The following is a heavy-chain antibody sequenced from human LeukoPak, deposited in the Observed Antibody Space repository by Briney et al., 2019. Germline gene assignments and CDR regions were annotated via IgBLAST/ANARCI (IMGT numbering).Heavy chain of an antibody. D-gene: IGHD2-8*01. CDR2: INHSGST. Sequence: SETLSLTCAVSGGSFSGYYWSWIRQPPGKGLEWIGEINHSGSTNYNPSLKGRVTISVDTSKNQFSLKLSSVTAADTAVYYCARRRNIVLMVYAPFDYWGQGTLVTVSS. V-gene: IGHV4-34*01. CDR3: ARRRNIVLMVYAPFDY. J-gene: IGHJ4*02. CDR1: GGSFSGYY.